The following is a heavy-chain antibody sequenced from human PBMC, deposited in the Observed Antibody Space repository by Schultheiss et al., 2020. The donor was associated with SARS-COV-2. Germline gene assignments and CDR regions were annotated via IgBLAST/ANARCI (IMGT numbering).Heavy chain of an antibody. Sequence: GGSLRLSCAASGFTFSGSAMHWVRQASGKGLEWVGRIRSKANSYATAYAASVKGRFTISRDDSKNTAYLQMNSLKTEDTAVYYCTRLNWGGLPRRFVDTAMVTQYNWFDPWGQGTLVTVSS. CDR1: GFTFSGSA. CDR3: TRLNWGGLPRRFVDTAMVTQYNWFDP. V-gene: IGHV3-73*01. J-gene: IGHJ5*02. CDR2: IRSKANSYAT. D-gene: IGHD5-18*01.